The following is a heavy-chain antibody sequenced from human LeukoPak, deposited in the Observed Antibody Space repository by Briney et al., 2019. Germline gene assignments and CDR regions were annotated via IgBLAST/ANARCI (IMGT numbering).Heavy chain of an antibody. CDR3: VSFYETY. D-gene: IGHD2-2*01. CDR1: GNYW. V-gene: IGHV3-74*01. CDR2: INSDGSWT. J-gene: IGHJ4*02. Sequence: GGSLRLSWAASGNYWMHWVRQAPVKGLVWVSHINSDGSWTSYADSVKGRFTISKDNAKNTVYLQMNNLRAEDTAVYYCVSFYETYWGRGTLVTVSS.